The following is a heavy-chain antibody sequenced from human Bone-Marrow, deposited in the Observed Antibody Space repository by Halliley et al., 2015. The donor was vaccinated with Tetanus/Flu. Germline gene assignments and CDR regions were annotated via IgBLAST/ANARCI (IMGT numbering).Heavy chain of an antibody. Sequence: TLSLTCTVSGGSLSSGSHYWGWIRQPPGKGLEWIGSTHYSGSTYYNPSLKSRVTISVDTSKNQFSLKLSSVTAADRAVYYCARGLGMDVWGQGTTVTVSS. V-gene: IGHV4-39*01. CDR2: THYSGST. CDR3: ARGLGMDV. J-gene: IGHJ6*02. CDR1: GGSLSSGSHY.